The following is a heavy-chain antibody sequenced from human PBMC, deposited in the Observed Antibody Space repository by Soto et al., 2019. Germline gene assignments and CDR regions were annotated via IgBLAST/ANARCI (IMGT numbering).Heavy chain of an antibody. D-gene: IGHD1-7*01. J-gene: IGHJ6*03. CDR2: ISSSGSTI. CDR3: ARDRGGTTWNHYYMDV. CDR1: GFTFSDYY. Sequence: QVQLVESEGGLVKPGGSLRLSCAASGFTFSDYYMSWIRQAPGKGLEWVSYISSSGSTIYYADSVKGRFTISRDNAKNSLYLQTNSLRAEDSAVYYCARDRGGTTWNHYYMDVWGKGTTVIVSS. V-gene: IGHV3-11*01.